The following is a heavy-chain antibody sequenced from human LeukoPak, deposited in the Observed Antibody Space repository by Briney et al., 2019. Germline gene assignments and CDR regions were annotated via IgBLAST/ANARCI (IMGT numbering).Heavy chain of an antibody. J-gene: IGHJ4*02. CDR1: GFMFSSNW. V-gene: IGHV3-7*03. D-gene: IGHD5-24*01. CDR2: IKEDGTET. CDR3: AKEGRSLQTY. Sequence: GGSLRLSCAASGFMFSSNWMSWVRLAPGKGLEWVANIKEDGTETYYVDSVKGRFTISRDNVKNPLYLQMNSLRVEDTAVYYCAKEGRSLQTYWGQGTLVTVSS.